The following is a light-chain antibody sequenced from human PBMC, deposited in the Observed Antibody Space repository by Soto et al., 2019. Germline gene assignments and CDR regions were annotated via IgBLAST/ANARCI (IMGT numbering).Light chain of an antibody. Sequence: QSALTQPRSVSGSPGQSVTISCTGTSSDVGGYNYVSWYQQHPAKAPKLMIYDVGKRPSGVPDRFSGSKSGNTASLTISGLQAEDEADYYCCSYAGSYTYVFGTGTKLTVL. V-gene: IGLV2-11*01. J-gene: IGLJ1*01. CDR3: CSYAGSYTYV. CDR2: DVG. CDR1: SSDVGGYNY.